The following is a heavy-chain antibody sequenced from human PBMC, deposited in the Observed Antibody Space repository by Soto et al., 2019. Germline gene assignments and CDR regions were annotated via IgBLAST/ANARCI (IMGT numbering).Heavy chain of an antibody. CDR1: VFTFSSYA. J-gene: IGHJ4*02. Sequence: PGGSLRLSCAASVFTFSSYAMSWVRQAPGKGLEWVSAISGSGGSTYYADSVKGRFTISRDNSKNTLYLQMNSLRAEDTAVYYCAKDYGDFDYFDYWGQGTLVTVSS. CDR3: AKDYGDFDYFDY. CDR2: ISGSGGST. D-gene: IGHD4-17*01. V-gene: IGHV3-23*01.